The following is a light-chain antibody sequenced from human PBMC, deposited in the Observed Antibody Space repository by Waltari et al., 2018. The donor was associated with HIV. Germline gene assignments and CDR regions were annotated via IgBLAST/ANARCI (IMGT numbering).Light chain of an antibody. V-gene: IGLV1-40*01. Sequence: QSVLTQPPSVSGAPGQRVTISCTGTSSNTAAGYDVHWFQQLPGTAPKLLIYADDNRPSGVPDRFSGSKSGTSASLAITGLQAEDEADYYCQSYDSSLSGSFVFGTGTKVTVL. J-gene: IGLJ1*01. CDR3: QSYDSSLSGSFV. CDR2: ADD. CDR1: SSNTAAGYD.